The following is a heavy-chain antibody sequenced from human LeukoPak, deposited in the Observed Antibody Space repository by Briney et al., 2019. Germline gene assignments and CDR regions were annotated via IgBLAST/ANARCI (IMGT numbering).Heavy chain of an antibody. CDR1: GGSISSGGYY. CDR2: MYYSGST. J-gene: IGHJ4*02. D-gene: IGHD4-23*01. CDR3: ARVGGNSGYYFFDF. V-gene: IGHV4-31*03. Sequence: SETLSLTCTVSGGSISSGGYYWSWIRQHPGKGLEWIGYMYYSGSTHYNPSLKSRVTTSVDTSKNQFSLKLNSVTAADTAVYYCARVGGNSGYYFFDFWGQGTLVTVSS.